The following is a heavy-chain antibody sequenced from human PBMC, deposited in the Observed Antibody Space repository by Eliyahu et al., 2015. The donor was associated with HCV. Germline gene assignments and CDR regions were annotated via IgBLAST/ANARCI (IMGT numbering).Heavy chain of an antibody. CDR3: ASGGGGIAVAGTGGWFDP. CDR1: GGSXXTXX. J-gene: IGHJ5*02. D-gene: IGHD6-19*01. V-gene: IGHV4-59*01. Sequence: QVQLQESGPGLVKPSETLSLTCTVSGGSXXTXXXSWIRQPPGKGLEWIGYIHYSGXTNHXPSLKSRVTIXVDTSKNQFSXNLTSVTAADTAVYYCASGGGGIAVAGTGGWFDPWGQGTLVTVSS. CDR2: IHYSGXT.